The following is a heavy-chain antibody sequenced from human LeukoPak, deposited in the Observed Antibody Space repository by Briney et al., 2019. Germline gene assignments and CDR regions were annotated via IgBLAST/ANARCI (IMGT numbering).Heavy chain of an antibody. J-gene: IGHJ4*02. CDR3: ARDGAGLLWSGELWDY. V-gene: IGHV1-46*01. CDR1: GYTFTSYY. Sequence: ASVKVSCKASGYTFTSYYMHWVRQAPGQGLEWMGIINPSGGSTSYAQKFQGRVTMTRDTSTSTVYMELSSLRSEDTAVYYCARDGAGLLWSGELWDYWGQGTLVTVSS. CDR2: INPSGGST. D-gene: IGHD3-10*01.